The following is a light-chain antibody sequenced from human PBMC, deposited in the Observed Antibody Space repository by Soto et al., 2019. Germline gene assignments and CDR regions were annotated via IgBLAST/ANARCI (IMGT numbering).Light chain of an antibody. J-gene: IGKJ1*01. CDR1: QSVRSD. V-gene: IGKV3-15*01. CDR3: QQYNIWPT. Sequence: EIVMTQSPATLSVSPGERATLSCRASQSVRSDLAWYQQKPGQAPRLLIYGASTRATGIPARFSGSGSGTEFTLAVSSLQSEDFAVYYCQQYNIWPTFGQGTKVEIK. CDR2: GAS.